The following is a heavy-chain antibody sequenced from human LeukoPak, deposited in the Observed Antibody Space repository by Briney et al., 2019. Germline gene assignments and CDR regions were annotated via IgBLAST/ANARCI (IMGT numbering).Heavy chain of an antibody. J-gene: IGHJ2*01. Sequence: GGSPRLSCAASGFTFRSYAINWVRQAPGKGLEWVSFISSSGGTIYYADSVKGRFTISRDNAENSLYLQMNSLRAEDTAVYYCARAAYYYDSSAYPYWYFDLWGRGTLVTVSS. V-gene: IGHV3-48*03. D-gene: IGHD3-22*01. CDR1: GFTFRSYA. CDR3: ARAAYYYDSSAYPYWYFDL. CDR2: ISSSGGTI.